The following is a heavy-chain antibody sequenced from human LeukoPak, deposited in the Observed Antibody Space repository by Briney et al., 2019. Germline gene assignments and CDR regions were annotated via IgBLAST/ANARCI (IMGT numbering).Heavy chain of an antibody. CDR3: ARVGIVAAVVDY. D-gene: IGHD6-13*01. J-gene: IGHJ4*02. CDR1: GYTFTGYY. V-gene: IGHV1-2*02. CDR2: INPNSGGT. Sequence: ASVKVSCKASGYTFTGYYMHWVRQAPGQGLEWMGWINPNSGGTNYAQKFQGRVTMTRDTSISTAYMELSRLRSDNTAVYYCARVGIVAAVVDYWGQGTLVTVSS.